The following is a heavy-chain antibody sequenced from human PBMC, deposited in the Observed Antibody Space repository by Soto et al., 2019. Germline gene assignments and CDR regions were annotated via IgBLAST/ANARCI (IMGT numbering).Heavy chain of an antibody. CDR1: GFTFSSYA. CDR3: AKDFAEGYSSGWFDY. J-gene: IGHJ4*02. Sequence: PGGSLRLSCAASGFTFSSYAMSWVRQAPGKGLEWVSAISGSGGSTYYADSVKGRFTISRDNSKNTLYLQMNSLRAEDTAVYYCAKDFAEGYSSGWFDYWGQGTLVTVSS. CDR2: ISGSGGST. V-gene: IGHV3-23*01. D-gene: IGHD6-19*01.